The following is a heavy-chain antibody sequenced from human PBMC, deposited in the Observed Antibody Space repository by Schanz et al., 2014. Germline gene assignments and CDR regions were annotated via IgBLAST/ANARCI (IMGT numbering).Heavy chain of an antibody. V-gene: IGHV3-48*02. CDR1: GFTFSPYS. CDR2: ISSSSGTI. D-gene: IGHD1-26*01. CDR3: ASSSGSYFSYFTY. J-gene: IGHJ4*02. Sequence: EVQLVESGGGLVQPGGSLRLSCTASGFTFSPYSMNWVRQAPGKGLDWLSYISSSSGTIYYADSVKGRFTISRDNAKNSLYLQMNSLRDEDTAVYYCASSSGSYFSYFTYWGQGTLVTVSS.